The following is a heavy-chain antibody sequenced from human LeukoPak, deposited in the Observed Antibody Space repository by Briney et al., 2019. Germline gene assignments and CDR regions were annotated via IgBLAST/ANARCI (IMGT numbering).Heavy chain of an antibody. D-gene: IGHD1-26*01. J-gene: IGHJ5*02. Sequence: GGSLRLSCAASGFTFSSYAMSWVRQAPGKGLEWVSAISGSGGSTYYADSVKGRFTISRDNAKNSLYLQMNSLRAEDTAVYYCARDVGVNWFDPWGQGTLVTVSS. CDR3: ARDVGVNWFDP. V-gene: IGHV3-23*01. CDR2: ISGSGGST. CDR1: GFTFSSYA.